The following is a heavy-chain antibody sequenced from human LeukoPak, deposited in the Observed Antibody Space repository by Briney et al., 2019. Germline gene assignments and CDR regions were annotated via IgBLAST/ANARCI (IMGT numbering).Heavy chain of an antibody. CDR3: ARSYYDSSGYYPQKYYYMDV. Sequence: SETLSPTCTVSAGPISRYYWSCIRQPPGKGLEWIGYIYYSGSTNYNPSLKSRVTISVDTSKNQFSLKLSSVTAADTAVYYCARSYYDSSGYYPQKYYYMDVWGKGTTVTVSS. D-gene: IGHD3-22*01. V-gene: IGHV4-59*08. CDR2: IYYSGST. J-gene: IGHJ6*03. CDR1: AGPISRYY.